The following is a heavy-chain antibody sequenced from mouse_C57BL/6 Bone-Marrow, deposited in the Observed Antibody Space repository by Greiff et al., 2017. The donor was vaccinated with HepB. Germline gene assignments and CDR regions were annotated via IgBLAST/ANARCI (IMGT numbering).Heavy chain of an antibody. J-gene: IGHJ3*01. CDR2: IRSKSSNYAT. D-gene: IGHD2-5*01. CDR3: VRDGGYYSNFRFAY. Sequence: EVQVVESGGGLVQPKGSLKLSCAASGFTFNTYAMHWVRQAPGKGLEWVARIRSKSSNYATYYADSVKDRFTISRDDSQSMLYLQMNNLKTEDTAMYYCVRDGGYYSNFRFAYWGQGTLVTVSA. V-gene: IGHV10-3*01. CDR1: GFTFNTYA.